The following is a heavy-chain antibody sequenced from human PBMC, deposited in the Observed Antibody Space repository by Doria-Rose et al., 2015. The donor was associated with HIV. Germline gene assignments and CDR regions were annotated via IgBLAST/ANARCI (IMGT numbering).Heavy chain of an antibody. Sequence: VQLQESGGGLVQPGRSLRLSCVGSEFSFESYAMHWVRLAPGKGLEWVAGISLDSGAKGNADSVECRFTISRDNARKSVYLEMRSLRPEDTAFYYCAKAPIIGPKYYFYMDVWGKGTSVTVSS. D-gene: IGHD3-3*01. J-gene: IGHJ6*03. V-gene: IGHV3-9*01. CDR1: EFSFESYA. CDR2: ISLDSGAK. CDR3: AKAPIIGPKYYFYMDV.